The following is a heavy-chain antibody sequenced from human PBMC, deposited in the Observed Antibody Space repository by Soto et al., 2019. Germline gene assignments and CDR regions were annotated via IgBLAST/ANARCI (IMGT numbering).Heavy chain of an antibody. J-gene: IGHJ4*02. V-gene: IGHV3-9*01. CDR3: AKDYYYDSSGYFDY. D-gene: IGHD3-22*01. CDR2: ISWNSGSI. Sequence: GGSLRLSCAASGFTFDDYAMHWVRQAPGKGLEWVSGISWNSGSIGYADSVKGRFTISRDNAKNSLYLQMNSLRAEDTALYYCAKDYYYDSSGYFDYWGQGTLVTVSS. CDR1: GFTFDDYA.